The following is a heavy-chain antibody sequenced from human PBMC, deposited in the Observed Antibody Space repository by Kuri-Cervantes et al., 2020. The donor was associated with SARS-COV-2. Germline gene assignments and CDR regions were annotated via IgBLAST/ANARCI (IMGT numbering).Heavy chain of an antibody. CDR1: GFTFSSYA. D-gene: IGHD1-26*01. CDR3: VKSSGSERYYYYGMDV. Sequence: WGSLRLSCSVSGFTFSSYAMHWVRQSPVKGLEYVSAISSNGGSTYYADSVKGSITISRDNPKNTLYIQMSSLSAEDTAVYYCVKSSGSERYYYYGMDVWGQGTTVTVSS. CDR2: ISSNGGST. J-gene: IGHJ6*02. V-gene: IGHV3-64D*08.